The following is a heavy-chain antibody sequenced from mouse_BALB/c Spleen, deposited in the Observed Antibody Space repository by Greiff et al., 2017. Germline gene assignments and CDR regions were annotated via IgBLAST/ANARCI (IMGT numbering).Heavy chain of an antibody. J-gene: IGHJ4*01. D-gene: IGHD2-14*01. V-gene: IGHV1-7*01. CDR3: ARWGYRYGDYYAMDY. Sequence: QVQLQQSGAELAKPGASVKMSCKASGYTFTSYWMHWVKQRPGQGLEWIGYINPSTGYTEYNQKFKDKATLTADKSSSTAYMQLSSLTSEDSAVYYCARWGYRYGDYYAMDYWGQGTSVTVSS. CDR1: GYTFTSYW. CDR2: INPSTGYT.